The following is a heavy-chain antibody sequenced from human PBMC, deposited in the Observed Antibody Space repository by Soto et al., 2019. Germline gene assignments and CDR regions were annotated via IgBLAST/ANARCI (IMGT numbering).Heavy chain of an antibody. V-gene: IGHV4-39*01. J-gene: IGHJ4*02. Sequence: SETLSLTCTVSGGSISSGGYYWSWIRQHPGKGLEWIGYIYYSGSTYYNPSLKSRVTISVDTSKNQFSLKLSSVTAADTAVYYCARHVRYYDILTGHSLTYYFDYWGQGTLVTVSS. CDR2: IYYSGST. CDR3: ARHVRYYDILTGHSLTYYFDY. CDR1: GGSISSGGYY. D-gene: IGHD3-9*01.